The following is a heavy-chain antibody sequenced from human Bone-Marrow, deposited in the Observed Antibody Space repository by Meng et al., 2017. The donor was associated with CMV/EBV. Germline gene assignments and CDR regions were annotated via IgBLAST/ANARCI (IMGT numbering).Heavy chain of an antibody. Sequence: GGSLRLSCAASGFTFSSYWMSWVRQAPGEGLEWVANIKQDGSEKYYVDSVKGRFTISRDNAKNSLYLQMNSLRAEDTAVYYCARDGKWELLFHFDYWGQGTLVTVSS. J-gene: IGHJ4*02. CDR1: GFTFSSYW. CDR2: IKQDGSEK. V-gene: IGHV3-7*01. CDR3: ARDGKWELLFHFDY. D-gene: IGHD1-26*01.